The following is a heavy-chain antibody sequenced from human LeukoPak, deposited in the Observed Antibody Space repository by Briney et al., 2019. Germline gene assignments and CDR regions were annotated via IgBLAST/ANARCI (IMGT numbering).Heavy chain of an antibody. CDR2: IYYSGST. CDR1: GGSASSGSYY. Sequence: SETLSLTCTVSGGSASSGSYYWSWIRQPPGKGLEWIGYIYYSGSTNYNPSLQSRVTISVDTSKNQFSLKLSSVTAADTAVYYCARDSDYGDWNWFDPWGQGTLVTVSS. J-gene: IGHJ5*02. V-gene: IGHV4-61*01. D-gene: IGHD4-17*01. CDR3: ARDSDYGDWNWFDP.